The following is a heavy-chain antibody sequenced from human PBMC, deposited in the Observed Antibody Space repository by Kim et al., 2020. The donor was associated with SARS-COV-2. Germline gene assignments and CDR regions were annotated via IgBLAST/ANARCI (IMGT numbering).Heavy chain of an antibody. CDR1: GFTFSSYS. D-gene: IGHD3-22*01. J-gene: IGHJ4*02. CDR3: ARVSQYYYDSSGYWRDDY. Sequence: GGSLRLSCAASGFTFSSYSMNWVRQAPGKGLEWVSYISSSSSTIYYADSVKGRFTISRDNAKNSLYLQMNSLRAEDTAVYHCARVSQYYYDSSGYWRDDYWGQGTLVTVSS. CDR2: ISSSSSTI. V-gene: IGHV3-48*04.